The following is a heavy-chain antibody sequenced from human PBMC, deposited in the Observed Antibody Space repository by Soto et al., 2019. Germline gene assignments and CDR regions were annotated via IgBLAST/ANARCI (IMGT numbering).Heavy chain of an antibody. CDR3: ARDFGGNDAFDI. D-gene: IGHD2-15*01. V-gene: IGHV4-34*01. J-gene: IGHJ3*02. Sequence: TSETLSLTCAVYGGSLTGFYWSWIRQPPGKGLEWIGEINDSGSTNNNPSLKSRVTISADTSKNQFSLKLSSVTAADTAVYYCARDFGGNDAFDIWGQGTMVT. CDR2: INDSGST. CDR1: GGSLTGFY.